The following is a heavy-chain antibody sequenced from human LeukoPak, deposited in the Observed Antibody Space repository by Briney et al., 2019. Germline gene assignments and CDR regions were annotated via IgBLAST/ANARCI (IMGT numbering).Heavy chain of an antibody. V-gene: IGHV5-51*01. CDR2: IYPSDSDT. J-gene: IGHJ1*01. CDR1: GYSFPIYW. D-gene: IGHD2-21*02. Sequence: GESLKISCKGSGYSFPIYWIGWVRQLPGKGLELMGIIYPSDSDTKYSPSFQGRVTISADKSISTAYLQWSSLKASHTAMYYCARSECSGGDCSGKYFHHWGQGTLVTVSS. CDR3: ARSECSGGDCSGKYFHH.